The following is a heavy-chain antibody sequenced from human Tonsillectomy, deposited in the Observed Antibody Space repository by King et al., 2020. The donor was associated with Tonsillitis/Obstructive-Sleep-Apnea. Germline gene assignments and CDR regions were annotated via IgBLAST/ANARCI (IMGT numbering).Heavy chain of an antibody. CDR3: ARRNYYDSSGYYLVAFDI. V-gene: IGHV4-59*01. CDR2: SYYSGST. CDR1: GGSISSFY. D-gene: IGHD3-22*01. J-gene: IGHJ3*02. Sequence: VQLQESGPGLVKPSETLSLTCTVSGGSISSFYWSWIRQPPGKGLEWIGYSYYSGSTNYNPSLKSRVTISVDPSKNQFSLKLSSVTAADTAVYYCARRNYYDSSGYYLVAFDIWGQGTMVTVSS.